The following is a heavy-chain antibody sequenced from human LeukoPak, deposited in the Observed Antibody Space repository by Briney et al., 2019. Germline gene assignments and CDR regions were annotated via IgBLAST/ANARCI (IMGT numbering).Heavy chain of an antibody. J-gene: IGHJ3*02. CDR2: IIPIFGTA. D-gene: IGHD6-13*01. CDR1: GGTFSSYA. CDR3: ARAGIAAAGYAFDI. V-gene: IGHV1-69*13. Sequence: ASVKVSCKAPGGTFSSYAISWVRQAPGQGLEWMGGIIPIFGTANYAQKFQGRVTITADEPTSTAYMELSSLRSEDTAVYYCARAGIAAAGYAFDIWGQGTMVTVSS.